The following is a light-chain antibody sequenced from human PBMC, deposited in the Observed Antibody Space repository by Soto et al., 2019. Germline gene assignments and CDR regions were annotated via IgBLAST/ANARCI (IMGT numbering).Light chain of an antibody. CDR3: QQRSTWPPFT. CDR1: HSVSTS. CDR2: DAS. J-gene: IGKJ3*01. V-gene: IGKV3-11*01. Sequence: EIVLTQSPATLSLSPGERATLSCRASHSVSTSLAWYQQKPGQAPRLLIYDASNRAAGIPARFSGSGSGTDFTLTIGSREPADVAVYYCQQRSTWPPFTFGPGTKVDIK.